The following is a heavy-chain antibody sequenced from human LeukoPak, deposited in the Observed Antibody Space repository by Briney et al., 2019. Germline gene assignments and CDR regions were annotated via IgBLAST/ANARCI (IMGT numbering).Heavy chain of an antibody. CDR1: GFNFTNYA. V-gene: IGHV3-23*01. J-gene: IGHJ6*02. CDR3: AKDSRGGPDYLAAAGYYYGMDV. Sequence: PGGSLRLSCAASGFNFTNYAMSWVRQAPAKGLEWVSVLSGRGSNTYYADSVKGRFTISRDNSKNTLYLQMNSLRAEDTAVYYCAKDSRGGPDYLAAAGYYYGMDVWGQGTTVTVSS. D-gene: IGHD6-13*01. CDR2: LSGRGSNT.